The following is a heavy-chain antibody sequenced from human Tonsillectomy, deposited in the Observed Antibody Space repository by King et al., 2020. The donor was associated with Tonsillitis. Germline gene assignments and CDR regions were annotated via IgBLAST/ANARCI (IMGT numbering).Heavy chain of an antibody. CDR3: ARALYYCARALIAAAGFDY. V-gene: IGHV4-30-2*01. Sequence: LQLQESGSGLVKPSQTLSLTCAVSGGSISSGGYSWNWIRQPPGKGLEWIGYIHHSGSSYYNPSLKSRVTISVDRSKNQFSLRLSSVTAADTAVYYGARALYYCARALIAAAGFDYWGQGTLVTVSS. D-gene: IGHD6-13*01. J-gene: IGHJ4*02. CDR1: GGSISSGGYS. CDR2: IHHSGSS.